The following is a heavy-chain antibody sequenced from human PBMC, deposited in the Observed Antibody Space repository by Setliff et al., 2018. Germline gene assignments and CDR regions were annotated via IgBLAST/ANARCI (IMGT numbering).Heavy chain of an antibody. Sequence: GGSLRLSCAASGFSFRTFSMHWVRQAPGKGLEWVSSISPDSIHIYYADSVKGRFTISRDNARDSLYLHMNSLGAEDTAVYYCARIGDFWSGYYFPFDYWGQGTLVTVSS. CDR2: ISPDSIHI. CDR3: ARIGDFWSGYYFPFDY. CDR1: GFSFRTFS. D-gene: IGHD3-3*01. V-gene: IGHV3-21*04. J-gene: IGHJ4*02.